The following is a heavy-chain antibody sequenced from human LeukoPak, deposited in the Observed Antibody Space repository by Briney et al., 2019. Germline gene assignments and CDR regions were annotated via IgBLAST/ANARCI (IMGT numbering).Heavy chain of an antibody. J-gene: IGHJ3*02. CDR1: GFTFSSYS. D-gene: IGHD3-22*01. CDR3: ARGQSSSGSDAFDI. V-gene: IGHV3-21*06. Sequence: GGSLRLSCAASGFTFSSYSLNWVRQAPGKGLEWVSSISSSSTYIYYADPVEGRFTISRENGKNSLYLQMNSLRAEDTALYYCARGQSSSGSDAFDICGQGTMVTVYS. CDR2: ISSSSTYI.